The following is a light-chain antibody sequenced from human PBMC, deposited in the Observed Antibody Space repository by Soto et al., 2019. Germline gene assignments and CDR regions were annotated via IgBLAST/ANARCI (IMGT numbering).Light chain of an antibody. CDR1: QSIVTY. Sequence: IQMTQSQSSLSASVGYRVTITCRASQSIVTYLNWYLQKPGKAPKLLIYAASNLQSGVPSRFSGSGSGTDFTLTISSLQSEDFAVYYCQQYNNWHPWTFGQGTRWIS. V-gene: IGKV1-39*01. CDR3: QQYNNWHPWT. CDR2: AAS. J-gene: IGKJ1*01.